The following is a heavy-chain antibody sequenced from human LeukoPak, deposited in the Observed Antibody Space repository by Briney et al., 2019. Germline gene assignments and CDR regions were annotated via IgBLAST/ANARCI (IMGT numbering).Heavy chain of an antibody. V-gene: IGHV1-24*01. CDR3: ARDVHCSSTSCYGNYYYGMDV. J-gene: IGHJ6*02. CDR2: FDPEDGET. CDR1: GYTLTELS. D-gene: IGHD2-2*01. Sequence: GASVKVSCKVSGYTLTELSMHWVRQAPGKGLEWMGGFDPEDGETIYAQKFQGRVTMTEDTSTDTAYMELSSLRSEDTAVYYCARDVHCSSTSCYGNYYYGMDVWGQGTTVTVSS.